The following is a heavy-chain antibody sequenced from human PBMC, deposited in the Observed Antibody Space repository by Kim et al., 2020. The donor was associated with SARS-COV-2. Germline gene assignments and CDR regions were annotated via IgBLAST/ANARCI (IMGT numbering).Heavy chain of an antibody. V-gene: IGHV1-69*13. CDR3: ARTTGGYSGYDYLDV. J-gene: IGHJ4*02. Sequence: SVKVSCKASGGTFRNYAISWVRQATGQGLEWMGVIIHMFGTTKYAQKFQGRVTITADESTSTACMELSSLTSADTGLYYCARTTGGYSGYDYLDVWGQGTLVTVSS. CDR1: GGTFRNYA. D-gene: IGHD5-12*01. CDR2: IIHMFGTT.